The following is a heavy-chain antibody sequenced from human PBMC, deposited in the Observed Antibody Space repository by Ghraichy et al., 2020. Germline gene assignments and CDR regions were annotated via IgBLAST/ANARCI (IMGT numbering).Heavy chain of an antibody. Sequence: SETLSLTCTVSGGSISSYYWSWIRQPPGKGLEWIGYIYYSGSTNYNPSLKSRVTISVDTSKNQFSLKLSSVTAADTAVYYCAGDTAGLDWYFDLWGRGTLVTVSS. CDR2: IYYSGST. CDR3: AGDTAGLDWYFDL. J-gene: IGHJ2*01. CDR1: GGSISSYY. V-gene: IGHV4-59*01. D-gene: IGHD6-19*01.